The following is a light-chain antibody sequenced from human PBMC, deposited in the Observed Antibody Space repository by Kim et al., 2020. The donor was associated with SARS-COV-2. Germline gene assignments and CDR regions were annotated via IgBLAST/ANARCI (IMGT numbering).Light chain of an antibody. CDR1: NVGNKY. Sequence: VSPGQTASITCSGDNVGNKYAYWYQQKPGQSPILVIYQDSKRPSGIPERFSGSNSGNTATLTISGTQAMDEADYYCQAWDSSTGVFGTGTKVTVL. J-gene: IGLJ1*01. V-gene: IGLV3-1*01. CDR2: QDS. CDR3: QAWDSSTGV.